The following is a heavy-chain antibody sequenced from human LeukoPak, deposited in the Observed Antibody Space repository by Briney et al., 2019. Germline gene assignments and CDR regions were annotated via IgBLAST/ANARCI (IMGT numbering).Heavy chain of an antibody. CDR2: ISSSSSYI. V-gene: IGHV3-21*01. J-gene: IGHJ6*02. D-gene: IGHD2-8*01. CDR1: GFTFSSYS. CDR3: ASDLGYCTNGVCRNYYYDGMDV. Sequence: PGGSLRLSCAASGFTFSSYSMNWVRQAPGKGLEWVSSISSSSSYIYYADSVKGRFTISRDNAKNSLYLQMNSLRAEDTAVYYCASDLGYCTNGVCRNYYYDGMDVWGQGTTVTVSS.